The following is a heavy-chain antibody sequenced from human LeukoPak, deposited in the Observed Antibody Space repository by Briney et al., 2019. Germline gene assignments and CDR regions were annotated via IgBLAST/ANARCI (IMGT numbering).Heavy chain of an antibody. Sequence: HPGGSLRLSCAASGFTFSSYAMHWVRQAPGKGLEWVAVISYDGSNKYYADSVKGRFTISRDNSKNTLYLQMNSLRAEDTAVYYCVHTAGYCSSTSCYDRDYPFDYWGQGTLVTVSS. V-gene: IGHV3-30-3*01. CDR2: ISYDGSNK. J-gene: IGHJ4*02. CDR3: VHTAGYCSSTSCYDRDYPFDY. CDR1: GFTFSSYA. D-gene: IGHD2-2*01.